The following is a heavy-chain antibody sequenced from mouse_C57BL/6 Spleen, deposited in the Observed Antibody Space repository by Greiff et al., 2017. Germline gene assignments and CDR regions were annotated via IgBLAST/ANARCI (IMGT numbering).Heavy chain of an antibody. V-gene: IGHV1-5*01. J-gene: IGHJ2*01. Sequence: EVQLQQSGTVLARPGASVKMSCKTSGYTFTSSWMHWVKQRPGQGLEWIGAIYPGNSDTSYNQKFKGKAKLSAVTSASTAYMELSSLTNADSAVYYCTRGKGYGNYYLDYWGQGTTLTVSS. CDR2: IYPGNSDT. CDR3: TRGKGYGNYYLDY. CDR1: GYTFTSSW. D-gene: IGHD2-1*01.